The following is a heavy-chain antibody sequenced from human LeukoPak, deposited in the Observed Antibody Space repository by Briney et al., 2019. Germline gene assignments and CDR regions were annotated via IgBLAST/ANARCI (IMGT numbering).Heavy chain of an antibody. CDR3: ARESYSSGYYYDY. Sequence: GGSLRLSCAASGFILSDYYMSWIRQAPGKGLEWVAYISTNDRTTYYADSVKGRFTISRDNAKNSLYLQTNSLRAEDTAVYYCARESYSSGYYYDYWGQGTLVTVSS. D-gene: IGHD3-22*01. CDR2: ISTNDRTT. CDR1: GFILSDYY. V-gene: IGHV3-11*04. J-gene: IGHJ4*02.